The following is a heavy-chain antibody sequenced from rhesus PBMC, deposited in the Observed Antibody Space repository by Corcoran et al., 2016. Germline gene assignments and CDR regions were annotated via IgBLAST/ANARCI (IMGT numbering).Heavy chain of an antibody. Sequence: QVQLQESGPGLVKPSETLSLTCVVSGSSIRSGYYWSWIRQPPGKGLEWIGDITSGGSTSYNPSLKSRVTISRDTSKNQFSLKLSSVTAADTAVYYCARDIAGTRGAFDFWGQGLRVTVSS. J-gene: IGHJ3*01. CDR1: GSSIRSGYY. CDR3: ARDIAGTRGAFDF. D-gene: IGHD1-14*01. V-gene: IGHV4-122*02. CDR2: ITSGGST.